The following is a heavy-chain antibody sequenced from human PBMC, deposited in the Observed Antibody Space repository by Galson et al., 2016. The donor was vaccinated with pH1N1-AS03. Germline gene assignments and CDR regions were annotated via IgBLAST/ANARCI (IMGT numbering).Heavy chain of an antibody. J-gene: IGHJ6*03. Sequence: SVKVSCKASGGSFSTYAITWVRQAPGQGLEWMGGIIPVFGTTSFAQKFQDRVSITADESTSTAFMELSSLRSEDTAVYYCAKGNYQLLNYYYYMDVWGKGTTVTVSS. D-gene: IGHD2-2*01. CDR2: IIPVFGTT. CDR1: GGSFSTYA. CDR3: AKGNYQLLNYYYYMDV. V-gene: IGHV1-69*13.